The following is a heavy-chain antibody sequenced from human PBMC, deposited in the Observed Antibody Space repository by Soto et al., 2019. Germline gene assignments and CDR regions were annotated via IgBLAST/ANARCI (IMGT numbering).Heavy chain of an antibody. J-gene: IGHJ4*02. D-gene: IGHD4-17*01. CDR1: GFTFRDYY. Sequence: QVPLVESGGALVQPGGSLRLSCAASGFTFRDYYLSWIRQAPGKGLEYLSYISGISTYTTYADSVRGRFTISRDNAKNSLFLQMNNLTADDTAVYYCARSRYGDYLDNWGQGTLVTVSS. V-gene: IGHV3-11*06. CDR3: ARSRYGDYLDN. CDR2: ISGISTYT.